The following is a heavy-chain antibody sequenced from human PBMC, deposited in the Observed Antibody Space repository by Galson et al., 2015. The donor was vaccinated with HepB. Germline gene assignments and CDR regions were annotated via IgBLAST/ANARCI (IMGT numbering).Heavy chain of an antibody. CDR3: AKDNRGGSRSTDRSDYYYSGWFDY. Sequence: SLRLSCAASGFIFSSYGMHWVRQAPGKGLEWVAVISYDGSNKYYADSVKGRFTISRDNSKNTLYLQMNSLRAEDTAVYYCAKDNRGGSRSTDRSDYYYSGWFDYWGRGTLVTVSS. CDR2: ISYDGSNK. CDR1: GFIFSSYG. J-gene: IGHJ4*02. V-gene: IGHV3-30*18. D-gene: IGHD3-22*01.